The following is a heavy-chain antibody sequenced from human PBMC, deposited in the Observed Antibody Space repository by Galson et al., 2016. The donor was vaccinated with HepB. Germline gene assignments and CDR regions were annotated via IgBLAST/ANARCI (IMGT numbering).Heavy chain of an antibody. CDR1: GGSISSGDYY. V-gene: IGHV4-30-4*01. J-gene: IGHJ4*02. Sequence: TLSLTCTVSGGSISSGDYYWSWIRQPPGKGLEWIGYLYYSGSTYYNPSLKSRVTISVDTSKNQFSLKLSSVTAADTAVYYCARGDGILTGTYYFDYWGQGTLVTVSS. D-gene: IGHD3-9*01. CDR3: ARGDGILTGTYYFDY. CDR2: LYYSGST.